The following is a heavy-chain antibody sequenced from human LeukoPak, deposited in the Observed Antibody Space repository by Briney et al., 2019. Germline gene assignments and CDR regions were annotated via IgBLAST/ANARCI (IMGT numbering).Heavy chain of an antibody. CDR2: IWYDGSSK. Sequence: GGSLRLSCAASGFTFSSYGMHWVRQAPGKGLEWVAVIWYDGSSKYYADSVKGRFTISRDNSKNTLYLQMNSLRAEDTAVYYCAREYYDYVWGSYRPYYFDYWGQGTLVTVSS. CDR1: GFTFSSYG. J-gene: IGHJ4*02. D-gene: IGHD3-16*02. CDR3: AREYYDYVWGSYRPYYFDY. V-gene: IGHV3-33*01.